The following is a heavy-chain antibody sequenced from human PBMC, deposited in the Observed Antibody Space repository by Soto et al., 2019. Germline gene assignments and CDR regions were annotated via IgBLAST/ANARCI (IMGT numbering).Heavy chain of an antibody. V-gene: IGHV1-8*01. J-gene: IGHJ5*02. D-gene: IGHD2-15*01. CDR2: MNPKTGNT. CDR1: GYTFTNYD. Sequence: QVQLVQSGAEVKKPGASVKVSCKASGYTFTNYDINWVRQATGQGLEWMGWMNPKTGNTGYAEKFQGRVTMTRSNFXSXAXXELSSLTSEDTAVYYCARVPPAVERDPIGYNWFDPWGQGTLVTVSS. CDR3: ARVPPAVERDPIGYNWFDP.